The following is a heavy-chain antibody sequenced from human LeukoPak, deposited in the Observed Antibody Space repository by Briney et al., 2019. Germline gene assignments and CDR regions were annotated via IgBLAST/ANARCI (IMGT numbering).Heavy chain of an antibody. CDR3: ARPIVGATHHDAFDI. V-gene: IGHV3-66*04. J-gene: IGHJ3*02. D-gene: IGHD1-26*01. Sequence: PGGSLRLSCAASGFTVSSNYMSWVRQAPGEGLEWVSVIYSGGSTYYADSVKGRFTISRDNSKNTLYLQMNSLRAEDTAVYYCARPIVGATHHDAFDIWGQGTMVTVSS. CDR1: GFTVSSNY. CDR2: IYSGGST.